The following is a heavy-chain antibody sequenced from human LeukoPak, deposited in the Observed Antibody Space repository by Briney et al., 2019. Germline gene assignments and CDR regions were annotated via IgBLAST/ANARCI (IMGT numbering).Heavy chain of an antibody. CDR1: GGSFSGYY. CDR3: ARVLRRRLIVVVMGSYFDH. D-gene: IGHD3-22*01. Sequence: SETLSLTCAVYGGSFSGYYWSWIRQPPGKGLEWIGEINHSGSTNYNPSLKSRVTISVDTSKNQFSLKLSSVTAADTAVYYCARVLRRRLIVVVMGSYFDHWGQGTLVTVSS. V-gene: IGHV4-34*01. CDR2: INHSGST. J-gene: IGHJ4*02.